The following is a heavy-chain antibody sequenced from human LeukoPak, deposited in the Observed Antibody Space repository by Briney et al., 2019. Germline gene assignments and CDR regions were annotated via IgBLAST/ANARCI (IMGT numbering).Heavy chain of an antibody. CDR2: ISNDGSRK. V-gene: IGHV3-30*03. CDR3: ARDRAWNYFDY. CDR1: GVTFNNAW. D-gene: IGHD3-3*01. Sequence: SGGSLRLSCAASGVTFNNAWMNWVRQAPGKGLEWVAIISNDGSRKYYAHSVEGRFTISRDNSKNTLYLQMDSLRAEDTAVYYCARDRAWNYFDYWGQGTLVTVSS. J-gene: IGHJ4*02.